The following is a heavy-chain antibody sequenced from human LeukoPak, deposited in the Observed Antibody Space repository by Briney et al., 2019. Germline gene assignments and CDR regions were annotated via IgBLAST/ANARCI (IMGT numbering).Heavy chain of an antibody. CDR2: ISGSGGST. CDR1: GFTFSSYA. V-gene: IGHV3-23*01. CDR3: VKDHGKWELRGWSSFDY. Sequence: PGGSLRLSCAASGFTFSSYAMSWVRQAPGKGLEWVSAISGSGGSTYYADSVKGRFTISRDNSKNTLYLQMNSLRAEDTAVYYCVKDHGKWELRGWSSFDYWGQGTLVTVSS. J-gene: IGHJ4*02. D-gene: IGHD1-26*01.